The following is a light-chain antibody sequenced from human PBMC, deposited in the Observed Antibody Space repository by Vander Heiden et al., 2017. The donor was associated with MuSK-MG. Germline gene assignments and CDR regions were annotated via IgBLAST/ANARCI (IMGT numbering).Light chain of an antibody. CDR2: DVS. CDR3: GSYTSRSTRV. CDR1: SSGVGGYNY. Sequence: QSALPQPASVSGSPAQSLTISCTGTSSGVGGYNYVSWYQHYPGNPPILMFYDVSKRPSGVSSRFSGSKAGTTASPTTSGHQDEDDADYYCGSYTSRSTRVFGGGTKLTVL. V-gene: IGLV2-14*03. J-gene: IGLJ2*01.